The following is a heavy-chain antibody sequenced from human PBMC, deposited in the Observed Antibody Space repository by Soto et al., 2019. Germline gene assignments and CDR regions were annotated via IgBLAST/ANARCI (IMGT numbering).Heavy chain of an antibody. Sequence: SVKVSCKASGGTFSSYAISWVRQAPGQGLEWMGGIIPIFGTANYAQKFQGRVTITADESTSTAYMELSSLRSEDTAVYYCASDYARYCSGGSCYSFFYWGQGTLVTVS. D-gene: IGHD2-15*01. V-gene: IGHV1-69*13. CDR1: GGTFSSYA. J-gene: IGHJ4*02. CDR3: ASDYARYCSGGSCYSFFY. CDR2: IIPIFGTA.